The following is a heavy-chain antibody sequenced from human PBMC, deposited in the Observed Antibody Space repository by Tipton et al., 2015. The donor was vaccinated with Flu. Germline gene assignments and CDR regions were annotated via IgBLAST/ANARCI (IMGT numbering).Heavy chain of an antibody. J-gene: IGHJ6*02. Sequence: SLRLSCAASGFTFSSYAMSWVRQAPGKGLEWVSGISGRGGRTYYADSVKGRFTISRDNSKRMLYLQMNSLTVEDTALYYCAREGPGLRGVRSEYGLDVWGLGTTVTVSS. CDR2: ISGRGGRT. CDR1: GFTFSSYA. V-gene: IGHV3-23*01. CDR3: AREGPGLRGVRSEYGLDV. D-gene: IGHD3-10*01.